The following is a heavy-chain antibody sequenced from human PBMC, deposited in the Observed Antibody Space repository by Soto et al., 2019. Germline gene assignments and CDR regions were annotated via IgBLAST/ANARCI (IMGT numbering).Heavy chain of an antibody. CDR2: ISGSGGST. Sequence: PGGSLRLSCAASGFTFSSYAISWVRQAPGKGLEWVSAISGSGGSTYYADSVKGRFTIPRDNSKNTLYLQMNGLRAEDTAVYYCAKGVGSSWYGGWFDPWGQGTLVTVSS. CDR3: AKGVGSSWYGGWFDP. J-gene: IGHJ5*02. CDR1: GFTFSSYA. D-gene: IGHD6-13*01. V-gene: IGHV3-23*01.